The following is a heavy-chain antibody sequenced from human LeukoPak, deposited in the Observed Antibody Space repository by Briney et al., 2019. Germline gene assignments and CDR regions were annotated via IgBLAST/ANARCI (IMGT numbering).Heavy chain of an antibody. Sequence: PGGSLRLSCAASGFTVSSNYMSWVRQAPGKGLEWVSVIYSGGSTYYADSVKGRFTISRDNSKNTLYLQMNSLRAEDTAVYYCARELDAGYSSGWYGYWGQGTQVTVSS. J-gene: IGHJ4*02. V-gene: IGHV3-53*01. D-gene: IGHD6-19*01. CDR1: GFTVSSNY. CDR3: ARELDAGYSSGWYGY. CDR2: IYSGGST.